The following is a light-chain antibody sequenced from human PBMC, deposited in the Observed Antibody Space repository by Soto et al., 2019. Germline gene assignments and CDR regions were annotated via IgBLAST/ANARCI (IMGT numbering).Light chain of an antibody. CDR2: AAS. Sequence: DIQMTQSPPSVSASVGDRVTITCRASQDIRTWVAWYQQNPGKAPKLLIYAASSLQSGVPSRFSGSGSGTDFTLTFSSLQPEEFATYYCQQSDSFPYTFGRGTILEI. J-gene: IGKJ2*01. CDR1: QDIRTW. CDR3: QQSDSFPYT. V-gene: IGKV1-12*01.